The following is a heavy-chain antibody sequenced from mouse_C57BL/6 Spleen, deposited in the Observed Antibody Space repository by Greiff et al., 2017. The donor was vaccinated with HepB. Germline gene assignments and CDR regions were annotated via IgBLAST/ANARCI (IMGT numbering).Heavy chain of an antibody. CDR1: GYTFTSYW. D-gene: IGHD2-3*01. CDR3: ARRNDGYLYWYFDV. Sequence: QVQLQQPGAELVKPGASVKLSCKASGYTFTSYWMQWVKQRPGQGLEWIGEIDPSDSYTNYHQKFKGKATLTVDTSSSTAYMQLSSLTSEDSAVYYCARRNDGYLYWYFDVWGTGTTVTVSS. CDR2: IDPSDSYT. J-gene: IGHJ1*03. V-gene: IGHV1-50*01.